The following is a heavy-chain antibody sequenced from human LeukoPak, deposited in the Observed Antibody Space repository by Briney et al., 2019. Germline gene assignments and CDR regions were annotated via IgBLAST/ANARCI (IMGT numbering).Heavy chain of an antibody. V-gene: IGHV4-39*01. CDR2: IYLDGRT. CDR3: VRLGGSYFRHGYYFYYMDV. CDR1: GGSLTDSSFF. J-gene: IGHJ6*03. Sequence: SETLSLTCTVSGGSLTDSSFFWGWIRQSPGAGLEWIGKIYLDGRTNYDPSLRNRVTISVDTSKNQFSLRLASVTAADRAVYYCVRLGGSYFRHGYYFYYMDVWGKGTTVTVSS. D-gene: IGHD1-26*01.